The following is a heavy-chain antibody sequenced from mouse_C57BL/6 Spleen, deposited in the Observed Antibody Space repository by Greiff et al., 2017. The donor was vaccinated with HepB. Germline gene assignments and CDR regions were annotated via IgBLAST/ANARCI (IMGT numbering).Heavy chain of an antibody. CDR3: ARIHYGSSSWFAY. V-gene: IGHV1-42*01. J-gene: IGHJ3*01. CDR1: GYSFTGYY. Sequence: VQLQQSGPELVKPGASVKISCKASGYSFTGYYMNWVKQSPEKSLEWIGEINPSTGGTTYNQKFKAKATLTVDKSSSTAYMQLKSLTSEDSAVYYCARIHYGSSSWFAYWGQGTLVTVSA. D-gene: IGHD1-1*01. CDR2: INPSTGGT.